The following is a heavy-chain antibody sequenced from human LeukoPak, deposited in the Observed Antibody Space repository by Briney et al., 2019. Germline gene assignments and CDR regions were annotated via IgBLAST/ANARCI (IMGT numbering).Heavy chain of an antibody. CDR3: ARDPHLGYCSSTSCYGIFDY. V-gene: IGHV3-23*01. CDR2: ISNGN. J-gene: IGHJ4*02. D-gene: IGHD2-2*01. CDR1: GFVFSSHA. Sequence: GGSLRLSCVTSGFVFSSHAMSWVRQAPGKGLEWVAAISNGNYYADSVKGRFTISRDNSKNTLYLQMNSLRAEDTAVYYCARDPHLGYCSSTSCYGIFDYWGQGTLVTVSS.